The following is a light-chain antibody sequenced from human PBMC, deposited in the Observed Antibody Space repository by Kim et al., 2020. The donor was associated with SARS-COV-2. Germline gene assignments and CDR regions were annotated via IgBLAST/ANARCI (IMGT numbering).Light chain of an antibody. V-gene: IGKV3-20*01. J-gene: IGKJ2*03. CDR1: QSVGSNY. CDR2: GAT. Sequence: SPGDSATLSCRASQSVGSNYLAWYQQKPGQARRLLIYGATNRATGIPDTFSGSGSGTDFTLTISRLEPEDFAAYYCQQYGSSPYSFGQGTKLEIK. CDR3: QQYGSSPYS.